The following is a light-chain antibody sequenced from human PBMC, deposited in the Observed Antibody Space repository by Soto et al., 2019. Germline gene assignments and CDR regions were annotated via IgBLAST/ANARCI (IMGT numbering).Light chain of an antibody. J-gene: IGLJ3*02. CDR1: RSNVGNNA. CDR2: YDD. Sequence: QSVLTQPPSVSEAPRQRVTISCSGSRSNVGNNAVNWYQQLPGKAPKLLIYYDDLLPSGVSDRFSGSKSGTSASLAISGLQSEDEADYYCAVWDDSRNGVVFGGGTKLTVL. V-gene: IGLV1-36*01. CDR3: AVWDDSRNGVV.